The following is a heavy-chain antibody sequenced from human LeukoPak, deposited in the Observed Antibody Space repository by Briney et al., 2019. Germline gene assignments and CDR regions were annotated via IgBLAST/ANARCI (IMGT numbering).Heavy chain of an antibody. V-gene: IGHV3-74*01. CDR3: ARDGKGAVTYTFDY. J-gene: IGHJ4*02. Sequence: GGSLRLSCAASGFTFSNYRMHWVRQAPGKGLVWVSRISSDGGSTNYADSVKGRFTISRDDAKNTLYLQMNGLRVEDTAVYYCARDGKGAVTYTFDYWGQGALVTVSS. CDR1: GFTFSNYR. CDR2: ISSDGGST. D-gene: IGHD4-17*01.